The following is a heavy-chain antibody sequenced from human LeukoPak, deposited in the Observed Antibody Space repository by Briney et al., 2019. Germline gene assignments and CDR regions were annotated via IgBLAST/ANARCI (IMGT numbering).Heavy chain of an antibody. D-gene: IGHD3-10*01. Sequence: GGSLRLSYAASGFTFNSHWMSWVRQAPGKGLEWVANIKQDGGEEWYADSVKGRFTISRDNAKNSQYLQMNSLRAEDTAVYYCTRMVWRSRPFDYWGQGTLVTVSS. V-gene: IGHV3-7*01. CDR2: IKQDGGEE. CDR1: GFTFNSHW. CDR3: TRMVWRSRPFDY. J-gene: IGHJ4*02.